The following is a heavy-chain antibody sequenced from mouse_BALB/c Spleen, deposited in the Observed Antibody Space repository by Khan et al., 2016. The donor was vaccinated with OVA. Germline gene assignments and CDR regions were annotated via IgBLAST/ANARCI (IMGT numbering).Heavy chain of an antibody. CDR2: ISYSGSP. J-gene: IGHJ3*01. Sequence: EVQLVESGPGLVKPSQSLSLTCTVTGYSITRDYAWNWIRQFPGNKLEWMGYISYSGSPSYTPSLKSRISITRDTSKNLLFLQLNSVTTEDTATYYCTGGRAYWGQGTLVTVSA. CDR1: GYSITRDYA. D-gene: IGHD3-3*01. CDR3: TGGRAY. V-gene: IGHV3-2*02.